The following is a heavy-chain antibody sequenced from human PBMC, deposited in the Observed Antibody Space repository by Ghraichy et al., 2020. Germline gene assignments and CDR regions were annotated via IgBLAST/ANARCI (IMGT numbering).Heavy chain of an antibody. D-gene: IGHD4-17*01. J-gene: IGHJ3*02. CDR2: MTGSGTST. Sequence: ESLNISCAASGFTFSSYAMTWIRQTPGKGLEWVSSMTGSGTSTYNIDSVKGRFTISRDNSKNTLYLQMNSLRAEDTAIYYCARDPNGDYVGAFDMWGQGTMVTVSS. CDR3: ARDPNGDYVGAFDM. CDR1: GFTFSSYA. V-gene: IGHV3-23*01.